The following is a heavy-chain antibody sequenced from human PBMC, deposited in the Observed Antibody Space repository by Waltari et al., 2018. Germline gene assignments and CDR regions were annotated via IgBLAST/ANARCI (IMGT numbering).Heavy chain of an antibody. J-gene: IGHJ6*02. CDR2: IKSKTDGGTT. CDR1: GFTFSNAW. D-gene: IGHD3-3*01. CDR3: TTDRTTYYDFWSGYKGMDV. V-gene: IGHV3-15*01. Sequence: EVQLVASGGGLVKPGGSLRLSCAASGFTFSNAWMRWVRQAPGKGLEWVGRIKSKTDGGTTDYAAPVKGRFTISRDDSKNTLYLQMNSLKTEDTAVYYCTTDRTTYYDFWSGYKGMDVWGQGTTVTVSS.